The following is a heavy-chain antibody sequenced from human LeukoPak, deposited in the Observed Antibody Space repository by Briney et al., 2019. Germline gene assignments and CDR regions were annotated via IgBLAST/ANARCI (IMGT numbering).Heavy chain of an antibody. D-gene: IGHD6-13*01. CDR2: ISWNSGSI. J-gene: IGHJ4*02. V-gene: IGHV3-9*01. CDR1: GFTFDDYA. CDR3: AKVGSSLGYYFDY. Sequence: GGSLRLSCAASGFTFDDYAMHWVRQAPGKGLEWVSGISWNSGSIGYADSVKGRFTISRDNAKNSLYLQMNSLRAEDTALYYCAKVGSSLGYYFDYWGQGTLVTVSS.